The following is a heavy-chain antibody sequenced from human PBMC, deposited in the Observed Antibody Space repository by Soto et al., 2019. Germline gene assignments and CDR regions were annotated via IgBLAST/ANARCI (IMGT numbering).Heavy chain of an antibody. D-gene: IGHD1-26*01. V-gene: IGHV3-23*01. Sequence: EVQLLESGGGLVQPGGSLRLSCAASGFIFSSYAMSWVRQAPGKGLEWVSSTSGSGESTYYADSVKGRFTISRDNSKNTLYLQMNSLRAEDTAVYYCAKGIGARDGYKWVPDSWGQGTLVTVSS. J-gene: IGHJ4*02. CDR3: AKGIGARDGYKWVPDS. CDR2: TSGSGEST. CDR1: GFIFSSYA.